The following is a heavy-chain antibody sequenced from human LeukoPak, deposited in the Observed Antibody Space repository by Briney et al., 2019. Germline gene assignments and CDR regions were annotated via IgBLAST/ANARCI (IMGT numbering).Heavy chain of an antibody. D-gene: IGHD3-16*02. CDR1: GGSFSTYY. CDR2: INHSGST. V-gene: IGHV4-34*01. CDR3: ARDRRFIDY. J-gene: IGHJ4*02. Sequence: PSETLSLTCAVYGGSFSTYYWSWIRQPPGKGLEWIGEINHSGSTNYNPSLKSRVTISVDTSKNQFSLKLSSVTAADTAVYYCARDRRFIDYWGQGTLVTVSS.